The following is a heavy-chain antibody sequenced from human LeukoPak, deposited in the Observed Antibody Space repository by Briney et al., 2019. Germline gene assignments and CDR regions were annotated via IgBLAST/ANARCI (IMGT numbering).Heavy chain of an antibody. J-gene: IGHJ4*02. CDR2: IWYDGSNK. D-gene: IGHD3-22*01. Sequence: GRSLRLSCAASGFTFSSYGMHWVRQAPGKGLEWVAVIWYDGSNKYYADSVKGRFTISRDNSKNTLYLQMNSLRAEDTAVYYCARFGPYYYESSGYYDSWGQGTLVTVSS. CDR1: GFTFSSYG. CDR3: ARFGPYYYESSGYYDS. V-gene: IGHV3-33*01.